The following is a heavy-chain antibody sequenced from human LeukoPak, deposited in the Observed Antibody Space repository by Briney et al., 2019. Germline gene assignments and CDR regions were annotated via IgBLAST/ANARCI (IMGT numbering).Heavy chain of an antibody. V-gene: IGHV1-69*05. CDR1: EGTFSSYA. CDR3: ARSIWIYRYFDL. D-gene: IGHD5-12*01. Sequence: SVKVSCKASEGTFSSYAISWVRQAPGQGLEWMGGIIPIFGTANYAQKFQGRVTITTDESTSTAYMELSSLRSEDTAVYYCARSIWIYRYFDLWGRGTLVTVSS. CDR2: IIPIFGTA. J-gene: IGHJ2*01.